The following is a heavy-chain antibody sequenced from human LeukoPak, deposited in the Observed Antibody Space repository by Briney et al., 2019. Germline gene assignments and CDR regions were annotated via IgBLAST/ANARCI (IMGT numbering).Heavy chain of an antibody. D-gene: IGHD2-2*01. CDR3: ARCPAVYYMDV. CDR1: GGSISSSSYY. CDR2: IYYSGST. J-gene: IGHJ6*03. V-gene: IGHV4-31*03. Sequence: SETLSLTCTVSGGSISSSSYYWGWIRQPPGKGLEWIGYIYYSGSTYYNPSLKSRVTISVDTSKNQFSLKLSSVTAADTAVYYCARCPAVYYMDVWGKGTTVTVSS.